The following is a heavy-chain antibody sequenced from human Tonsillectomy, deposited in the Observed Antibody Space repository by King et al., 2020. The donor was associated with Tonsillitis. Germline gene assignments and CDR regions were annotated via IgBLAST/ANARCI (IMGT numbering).Heavy chain of an antibody. CDR2: VNWSGGST. D-gene: IGHD3-9*01. J-gene: IGHJ6*02. Sequence: VQLVESGGGVVRPGGSLRLSCAASGFTFEDYGMSWVRQAPGKGLEWVSGVNWSGGSTGYADSVKARFTISRDNANNFLYLQMNSLRADETALYHCARGFLLYYETLTDYGMDVWGQGTTVTVSS. CDR3: ARGFLLYYETLTDYGMDV. CDR1: GFTFEDYG. V-gene: IGHV3-20*01.